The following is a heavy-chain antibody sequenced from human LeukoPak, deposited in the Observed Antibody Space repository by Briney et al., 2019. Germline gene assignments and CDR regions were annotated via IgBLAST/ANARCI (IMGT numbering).Heavy chain of an antibody. CDR1: GGSISSGSYY. CDR3: ARDLDIVVVPAATKGYYFDY. D-gene: IGHD2-2*03. J-gene: IGHJ4*02. CDR2: IYSSGST. V-gene: IGHV4-61*02. Sequence: PSQTLSLTCTVSGGSISSGSYYWSWIRQPAGKGLEWIGRIYSSGSTNYNPSLKSRVTISVDTSKNQFSLKLSSVTAADTAVYYCARDLDIVVVPAATKGYYFDYWGQGTLVTVSS.